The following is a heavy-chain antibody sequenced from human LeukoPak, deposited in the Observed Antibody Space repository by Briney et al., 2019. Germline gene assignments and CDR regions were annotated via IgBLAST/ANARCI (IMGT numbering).Heavy chain of an antibody. V-gene: IGHV1-8*01. J-gene: IGHJ3*02. CDR2: MNPNSGNT. CDR1: GYTFTSYD. D-gene: IGHD3-10*01. CDR3: ATYGSGSTDAFDI. Sequence: ASVKVSCKASGYTFTSYDINWVRQATGQGLEWMGWMNPNSGNTGYAQKFQGRVTMTRNTSISTAYMELGSLRSEDTAMYYCATYGSGSTDAFDIWGQGTMVTVSS.